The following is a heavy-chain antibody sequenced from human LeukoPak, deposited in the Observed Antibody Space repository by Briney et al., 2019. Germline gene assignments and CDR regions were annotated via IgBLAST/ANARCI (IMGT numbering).Heavy chain of an antibody. Sequence: KSSETLSLTCTVSGGSISSSSYYWGWIRQPPGKGLEWIGSIYYSGSTYYNPSLKSRVTISVDTSKNQFSLKLSSVTAADTAVYYCARQSPYGDFDYWGQGTLVTVSS. CDR1: GGSISSSSYY. CDR2: IYYSGST. D-gene: IGHD4-17*01. CDR3: ARQSPYGDFDY. V-gene: IGHV4-39*01. J-gene: IGHJ4*02.